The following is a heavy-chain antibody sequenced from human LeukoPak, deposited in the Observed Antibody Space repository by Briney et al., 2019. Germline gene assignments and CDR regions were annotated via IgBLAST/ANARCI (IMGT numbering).Heavy chain of an antibody. J-gene: IGHJ5*02. CDR1: GFTFSNYA. V-gene: IGHV3-30-3*01. CDR3: ARGAYSSSWSFSP. CDR2: ISNDGNNK. Sequence: GGSLRLSCATSGFTFSNYAIHWDRQAPGKGLEWVAVISNDGNNKHYADSVKGRFTISRDNSKDTLYVQMNSLRTEDTAVYYCARGAYSSSWSFSPWGQGTLVTVFS. D-gene: IGHD6-13*01.